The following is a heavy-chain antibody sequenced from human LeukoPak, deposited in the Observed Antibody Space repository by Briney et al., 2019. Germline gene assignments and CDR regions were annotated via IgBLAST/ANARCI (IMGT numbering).Heavy chain of an antibody. V-gene: IGHV3-53*01. CDR2: IYSGGAT. J-gene: IGHJ4*02. D-gene: IGHD6-19*01. Sequence: GGSLRLSCAVSEFSVSSNYMNWVRQAPGKGLEWVSVIYSGGATYYADSVRGRFTISRDNSKNMVSPQMTSLGAEDTAVYYCARGRFSGPDDYWGQGTLVTVSS. CDR1: EFSVSSNY. CDR3: ARGRFSGPDDY.